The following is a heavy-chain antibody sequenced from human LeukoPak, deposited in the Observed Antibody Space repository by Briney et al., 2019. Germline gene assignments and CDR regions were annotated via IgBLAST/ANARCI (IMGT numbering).Heavy chain of an antibody. D-gene: IGHD3-3*01. CDR2: IYYSGST. CDR3: ARGTIFSGYYYYYYMDV. V-gene: IGHV4-30-4*01. Sequence: ASQTLSLTCTVSGGSISSGDYYWSWIRQPPGKGLEWIGYIYYSGSTNYNPSLKSRVTMSVDTSKNQFSLKLSSVTAADTAVYYCARGTIFSGYYYYYYMDVWGKGTTVTVSS. J-gene: IGHJ6*03. CDR1: GGSISSGDYY.